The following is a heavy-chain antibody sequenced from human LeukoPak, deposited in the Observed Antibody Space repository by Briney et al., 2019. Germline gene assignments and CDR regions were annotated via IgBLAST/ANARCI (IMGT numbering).Heavy chain of an antibody. CDR3: TRDGSGWSRDL. Sequence: PGGSLRLSCAASRFTFSSYRMNWVRQAPGKGLEWVATITSSGPYMYYADSLKGRFTVSRDNAKNSIYLQMNSLRVEDTAVYYCTRDGSGWSRDLWGQGTLVTVSS. CDR2: ITSSGPYM. V-gene: IGHV3-21*01. CDR1: RFTFSSYR. D-gene: IGHD6-19*01. J-gene: IGHJ4*02.